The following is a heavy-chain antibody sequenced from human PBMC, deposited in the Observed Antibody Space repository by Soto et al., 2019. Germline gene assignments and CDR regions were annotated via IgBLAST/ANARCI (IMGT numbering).Heavy chain of an antibody. Sequence: QVQLVQSGAEVKKPGASVKVSCKASGYTFTGYYMHWVRQAPGQGPEWMGWINPNSGGTNYAQKFQGWVSMTRDTSISTAYMELSRLRSEDTAVYSCARGGGVYNILTGYAYFDYWGQGTLVTVSS. CDR2: INPNSGGT. D-gene: IGHD3-9*01. CDR1: GYTFTGYY. J-gene: IGHJ4*02. CDR3: ARGGGVYNILTGYAYFDY. V-gene: IGHV1-2*04.